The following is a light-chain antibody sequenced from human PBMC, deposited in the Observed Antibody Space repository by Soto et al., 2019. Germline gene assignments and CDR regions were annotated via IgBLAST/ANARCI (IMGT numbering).Light chain of an antibody. J-gene: IGKJ1*01. Sequence: EIGLTQSPGTLSLSPGERATLSCRARQSVSSNYLAWYQQQPGQAPRLLIYGASSRATGIPDRFSRSGSGPDFTLAMSLLLNEDFGVYYCTQYGLSYPWTSGHGTPVPIK. CDR3: TQYGLSYPWT. CDR2: GAS. V-gene: IGKV3-20*01. CDR1: QSVSSNY.